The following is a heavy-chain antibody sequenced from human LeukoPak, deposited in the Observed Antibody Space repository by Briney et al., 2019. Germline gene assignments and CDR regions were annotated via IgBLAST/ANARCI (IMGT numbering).Heavy chain of an antibody. CDR1: GYTFTSYG. Sequence: ASVKVSCKASGYTFTSYGISWVRQAPGQGLEWVGWISAYNGNTNYAQKLQGRVTMTTDTSTSTAYMELRSLRSDDTAVYYCARDSPGIAVAGLDYWGQGTLVTVSS. D-gene: IGHD6-19*01. CDR2: ISAYNGNT. J-gene: IGHJ4*02. V-gene: IGHV1-18*01. CDR3: ARDSPGIAVAGLDY.